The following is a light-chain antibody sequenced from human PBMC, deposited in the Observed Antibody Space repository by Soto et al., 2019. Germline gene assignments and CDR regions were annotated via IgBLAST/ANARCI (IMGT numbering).Light chain of an antibody. CDR2: GAS. V-gene: IGKV3-15*01. CDR1: QSVSSN. Sequence: EIVMTQSPATLSVSPGERASLSCRASQSVSSNLAWYQQKPGQAPRLLIFGASTRATGIPARFSGSGSGTVFALTISSLQSEDFAVYYCQQYHNWRTFG. J-gene: IGKJ1*01. CDR3: QQYHNWRT.